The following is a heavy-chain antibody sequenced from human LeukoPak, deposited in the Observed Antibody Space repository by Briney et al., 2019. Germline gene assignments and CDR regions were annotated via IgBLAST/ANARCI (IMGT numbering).Heavy chain of an antibody. CDR1: GFTSSSYS. CDR2: ISSSSSYI. Sequence: GGSLRHSCAASGFTSSSYSMNWVPQAPGKGLKWVSSISSSSSYIYYEASVKGRFTISRDNAKNSLYLQMNSRRAEDTAVYYCARDRTSKRGYSYGTDAFDIWGQGTMVTVSS. CDR3: ARDRTSKRGYSYGTDAFDI. J-gene: IGHJ3*02. V-gene: IGHV3-21*01. D-gene: IGHD5-18*01.